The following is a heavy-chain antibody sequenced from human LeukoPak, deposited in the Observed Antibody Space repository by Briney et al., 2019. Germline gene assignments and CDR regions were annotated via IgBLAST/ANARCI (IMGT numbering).Heavy chain of an antibody. CDR1: GFTFSSYA. J-gene: IGHJ4*02. CDR3: ARQTVGVTGVGITGVFDS. V-gene: IGHV3-23*01. Sequence: GGSLRLSCAASGFTFSSYAITWVRQAPGKGLEWVSAVSSNGAKTYYADSVKGRFTISRDNYKNMVYLQMNSLRVEDTAIYYCARQTVGVTGVGITGVFDSWGQGTLVTVSS. CDR2: VSSNGAKT. D-gene: IGHD1-26*01.